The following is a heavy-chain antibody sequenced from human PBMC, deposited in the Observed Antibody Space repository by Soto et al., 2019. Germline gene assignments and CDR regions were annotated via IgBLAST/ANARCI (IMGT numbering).Heavy chain of an antibody. D-gene: IGHD4-4*01. CDR1: GFTFSAYA. J-gene: IGHJ2*01. V-gene: IGHV3-23*01. Sequence: EVQLLESGGALVQPGGSLRLSCAASGFTFSAYAMSWVRQAPGKGLQWVSTISGSGGNTYYADSVKGRFTISRDNSKNPLHLQMSGLRAEDTAVFYCARKWGDDYIYFDLWGRGTLVTVSS. CDR3: ARKWGDDYIYFDL. CDR2: ISGSGGNT.